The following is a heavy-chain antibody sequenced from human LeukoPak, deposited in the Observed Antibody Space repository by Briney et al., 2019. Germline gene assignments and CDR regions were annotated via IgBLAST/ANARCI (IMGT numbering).Heavy chain of an antibody. CDR2: IYSSGGT. CDR3: ARDSISSGSMDL. Sequence: SGGSLRLSCAASGFAVSSNYMSWVPQAPGKGLEWVSVIYSSGGTYYADSVRGRFTISRDNSKNTLYLQMNSLRVEDMALYYCARDSISSGSMDLWSQGTLVTVS. V-gene: IGHV3-53*01. D-gene: IGHD3-22*01. CDR1: GFAVSSNY. J-gene: IGHJ4*02.